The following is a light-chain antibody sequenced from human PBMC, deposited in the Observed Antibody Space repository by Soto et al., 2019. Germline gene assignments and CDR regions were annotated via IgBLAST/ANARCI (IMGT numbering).Light chain of an antibody. J-gene: IGKJ1*01. CDR3: QHYNSYSEA. V-gene: IGKV1-5*03. CDR1: QSISSW. CDR2: KAS. Sequence: DIKTPQSAASLSASVSDRVTITCRASQSISSWLAWHQQKPGKAPKLLIYKASTLKSGVPSRFSGSGSGTEFTLTISSLQPDDFATYYCQHYNSYSEAVGQGTKVDVK.